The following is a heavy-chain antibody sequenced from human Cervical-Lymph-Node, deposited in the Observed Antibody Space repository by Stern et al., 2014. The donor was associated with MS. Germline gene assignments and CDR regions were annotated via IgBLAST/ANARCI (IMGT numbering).Heavy chain of an antibody. Sequence: VQLVESGGGVVKPGRSLRLSCAASGFKFSAYAMFWVRQAPGKGLEWVAFISADGSNKYYSDSVKGRFTVSRDNSLNPLYPQLLSLGVADTAVYYCARNREEYTFYYYYGMDVWGQGTTVTVSS. CDR2: ISADGSNK. D-gene: IGHD2/OR15-2a*01. CDR1: GFKFSAYA. CDR3: ARNREEYTFYYYYGMDV. J-gene: IGHJ6*02. V-gene: IGHV3-30*14.